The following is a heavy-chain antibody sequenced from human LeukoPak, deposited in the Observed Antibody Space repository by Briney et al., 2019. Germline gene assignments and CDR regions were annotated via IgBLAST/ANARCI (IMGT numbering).Heavy chain of an antibody. V-gene: IGHV3-11*06. J-gene: IGHJ4*02. CDR2: ISSSSSYT. Sequence: GGSLRLPCAASGFTFSDYYMSWIRQAPGKGLEWVSYISSSSSYTNYADSVKGRFTISRDNAKNSLYLQMNSLRAEDTAVYYCARPLFGDWYFDYWGQGTLVTVSS. CDR1: GFTFSDYY. CDR3: ARPLFGDWYFDY. D-gene: IGHD3-10*01.